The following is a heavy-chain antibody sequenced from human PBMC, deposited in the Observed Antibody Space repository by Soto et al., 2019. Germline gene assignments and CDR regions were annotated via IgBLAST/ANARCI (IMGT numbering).Heavy chain of an antibody. CDR2: IYHSGST. V-gene: IGHV4-30-2*01. J-gene: IGHJ6*02. Sequence: SETLSLTCAVSGGSISSGGYSWSWIRQPPGKGLEWIGYIYHSGSTYYNPSLKSRVTISVDRSKNQFSLKLSSVTAADTAVYYCARWLARPGYYYYGMDVWGQGTTVTVSS. D-gene: IGHD6-6*01. CDR1: GGSISSGGYS. CDR3: ARWLARPGYYYYGMDV.